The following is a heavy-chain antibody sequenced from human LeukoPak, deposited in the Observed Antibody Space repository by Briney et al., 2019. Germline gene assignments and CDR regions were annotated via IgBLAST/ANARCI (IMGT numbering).Heavy chain of an antibody. V-gene: IGHV3-48*03. Sequence: GGSLRLSCAASGLTFSTYEMNWVRQAPGKGLEWVSYISTSGSNMYYADSVRGRFTISRDNAKNSLYLQMNSLRDVDTAVYYCARDPTAEGSGLDVWGQGTTVTVSS. CDR1: GLTFSTYE. CDR2: ISTSGSNM. D-gene: IGHD3-10*01. J-gene: IGHJ6*02. CDR3: ARDPTAEGSGLDV.